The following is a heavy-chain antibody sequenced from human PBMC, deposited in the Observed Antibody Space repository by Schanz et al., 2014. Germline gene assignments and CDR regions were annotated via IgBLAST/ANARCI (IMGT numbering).Heavy chain of an antibody. Sequence: EVQLVESGGGLVQPGGSLRLSCTASGFTFSSYSMNWVRQAPGKGLEWVSYVSRSIPDIYYADSVKGRFTMSRDNAKNSVFLQMNSLRAEDTAVYYCAKGRFGELSAFDIWGQGTMVTVSS. D-gene: IGHD3-10*01. CDR1: GFTFSSYS. CDR2: VSRSIPDI. V-gene: IGHV3-48*01. CDR3: AKGRFGELSAFDI. J-gene: IGHJ3*02.